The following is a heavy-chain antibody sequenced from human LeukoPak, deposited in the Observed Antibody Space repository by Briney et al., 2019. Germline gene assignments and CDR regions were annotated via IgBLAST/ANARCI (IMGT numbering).Heavy chain of an antibody. CDR3: ARLYGNYQNYFDY. CDR1: GSSTSSSSYY. V-gene: IGHV4-39*07. CDR2: MYYRGNT. J-gene: IGHJ4*02. Sequence: PSETLSLTCTVSGSSTSSSSYYWGWIRQPPGKGLEWVGHMYYRGNTFYSPSLKSRVTISVDTSKNQFSLKLRSVTAADTAVYYCARLYGNYQNYFDYWGQGTLVTVSS. D-gene: IGHD1-7*01.